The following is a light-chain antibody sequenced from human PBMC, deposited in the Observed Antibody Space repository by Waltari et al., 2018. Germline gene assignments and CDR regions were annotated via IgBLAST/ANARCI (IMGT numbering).Light chain of an antibody. J-gene: IGKJ1*01. CDR2: GAS. CDR3: QKYDRLPAT. V-gene: IGKV3-20*01. Sequence: EIVLTQSPGTLSLSPGERVTLSCRASQSVSRFLAWYQQKPGQAPRLLIYGASTRATGITDRFSGSGSGTDVSLTSSRLEPEDFAVYYCQKYDRLPATFGQGTKVEIK. CDR1: QSVSRF.